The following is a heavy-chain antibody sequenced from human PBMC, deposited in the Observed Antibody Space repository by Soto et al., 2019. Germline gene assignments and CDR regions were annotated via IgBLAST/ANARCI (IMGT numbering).Heavy chain of an antibody. V-gene: IGHV6-1*01. Sequence: SQTLSLTCAISGDSVSSNSAAWNWIRQSPSRGLEWLGRTYYRSKWYNDYAVSVESRITINPDTSKNQFSLQLNSVTPEDTAVYYCARDFDRGSGWYGNYYYGMDVWGQGTTVTVSS. D-gene: IGHD6-19*01. J-gene: IGHJ6*02. CDR2: TYYRSKWYN. CDR3: ARDFDRGSGWYGNYYYGMDV. CDR1: GDSVSSNSAA.